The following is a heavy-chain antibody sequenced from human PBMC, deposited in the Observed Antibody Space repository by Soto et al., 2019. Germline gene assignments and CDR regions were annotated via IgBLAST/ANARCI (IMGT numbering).Heavy chain of an antibody. CDR1: AGSITTSY. V-gene: IGHV4-59*01. J-gene: IGHJ5*02. Sequence: SETLSLTCTVSAGSITTSYWSWIRQPLGKALEWIGYISYRGSTNYNPSLKSRLTISIDTSKSQISLKLTSMATADTAVYYCASSGIVGREVNTWFDPWGQGTLVTVSS. D-gene: IGHD3-22*01. CDR3: ASSGIVGREVNTWFDP. CDR2: ISYRGST.